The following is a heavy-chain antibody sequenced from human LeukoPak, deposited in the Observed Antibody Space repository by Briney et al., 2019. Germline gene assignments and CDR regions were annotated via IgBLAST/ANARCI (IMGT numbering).Heavy chain of an antibody. CDR3: ARGYYDSGDFRFDY. CDR1: GGSISSYY. Sequence: SETLSLTCTVSGGSISSYYWSWIRQPPGKGLEWIGYIYYTGNTNYNSSLKSRVTISVDTSKNHFSLKLSSVTAADTAVYYCARGYYDSGDFRFDYWGQGTLVTVSS. D-gene: IGHD3-22*01. V-gene: IGHV4-59*01. CDR2: IYYTGNT. J-gene: IGHJ4*02.